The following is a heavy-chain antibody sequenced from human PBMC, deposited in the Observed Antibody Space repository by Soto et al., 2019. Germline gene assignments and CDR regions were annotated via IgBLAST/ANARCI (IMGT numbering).Heavy chain of an antibody. CDR3: GREIFYYGPRRRFDC. D-gene: IGHD3-10*01. CDR1: SSGGYY. V-gene: IGHV3-49*03. CDR2: IRSKAYGGTA. Sequence: SSGGYYWSWFRQARGTGREWRGFIRSKAYGGTAEYAASVKGRFTISSDDSESIAYLQMTSLKIDDTAVYYCGREIFYYGPRRRFDCWGPGTLVTVSS. J-gene: IGHJ4*02.